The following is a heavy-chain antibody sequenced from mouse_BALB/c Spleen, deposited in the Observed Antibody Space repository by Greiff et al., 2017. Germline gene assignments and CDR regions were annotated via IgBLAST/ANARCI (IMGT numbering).Heavy chain of an antibody. CDR1: GFTFSSYA. D-gene: IGHD1-1*01. J-gene: IGHJ4*01. CDR2: ISSGGST. V-gene: IGHV5-6-5*01. CDR3: ARKIYYYGSSYGGAMDY. Sequence: EVKLMESGGGLVKPGGSLKLSCAASGFTFSSYAMSWVRQTPEKRLEWVASISSGGSTYYPDSVKGRFTISRDNARNILYLQMSSLRSEDTAMYYCARKIYYYGSSYGGAMDYWGQGTSVTVSS.